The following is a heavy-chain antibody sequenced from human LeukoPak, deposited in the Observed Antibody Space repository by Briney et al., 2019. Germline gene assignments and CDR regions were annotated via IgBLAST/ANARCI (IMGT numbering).Heavy chain of an antibody. Sequence: ASVKVSRKSSGYTFTSYGIIWVRQAPGQGLEWMGCITAYNGNTNYAQNLQGRVSMTTDTSTSTAYMELRSLRSDDTAVYYCARDIVVVAAMDYYYYGMDVWGQRTTVTVSS. J-gene: IGHJ6*02. D-gene: IGHD2-15*01. CDR3: ARDIVVVAAMDYYYYGMDV. V-gene: IGHV1-18*01. CDR2: ITAYNGNT. CDR1: GYTFTSYG.